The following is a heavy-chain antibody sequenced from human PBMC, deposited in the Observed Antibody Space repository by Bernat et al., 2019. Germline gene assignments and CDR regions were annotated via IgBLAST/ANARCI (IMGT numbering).Heavy chain of an antibody. CDR2: IYYSGST. CDR3: ARGGLLWFGEDRPDGVPYFQH. Sequence: QVQLQESGPGLVKPSQTLSLTCTVSGGSISSGGYYWSWIRQHPGKGLEWIGSIYYSGSTYYNPSLKSRVTISVDTSKNQFSLKLSSVTAADTAVYYCARGGLLWFGEDRPDGVPYFQHWGQGTLVTVSS. CDR1: GGSISSGGYY. J-gene: IGHJ1*01. V-gene: IGHV4-39*01. D-gene: IGHD3-10*01.